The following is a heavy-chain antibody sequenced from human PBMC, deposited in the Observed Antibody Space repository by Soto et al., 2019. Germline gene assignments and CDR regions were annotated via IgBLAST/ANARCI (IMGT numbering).Heavy chain of an antibody. CDR2: MNAKSGDT. CDR1: GYTFSDFD. D-gene: IGHD3-16*01. Sequence: QAHLEQSGAELKRPGASVKVSCKASGYTFSDFDINWLRQASGQGPEWMGWMNAKSGDTFFTQRFQGKFNMTWDTSLSTAYMEVGSLTSDDTAIYYCARGNPFNYAGFDVWGQGTTVAVSS. V-gene: IGHV1-8*01. J-gene: IGHJ6*02. CDR3: ARGNPFNYAGFDV.